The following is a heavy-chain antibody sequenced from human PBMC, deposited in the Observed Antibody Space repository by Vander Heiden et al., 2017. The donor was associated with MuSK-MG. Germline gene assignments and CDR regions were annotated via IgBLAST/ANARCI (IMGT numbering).Heavy chain of an antibody. V-gene: IGHV3-48*02. Sequence: EVQLVESGGGLVQPGGSLRLSCEYSGFTFSSYSMNWVRQAPGKGLEWVSYISSSSSTIYYADSVKGRFTISRDNAKNSLYLQMNSLRDEDTAVYYCARVEVGYYYYYMDVWGKGTTVTVSS. J-gene: IGHJ6*03. CDR3: ARVEVGYYYYYMDV. D-gene: IGHD2-15*01. CDR1: GFTFSSYS. CDR2: ISSSSSTI.